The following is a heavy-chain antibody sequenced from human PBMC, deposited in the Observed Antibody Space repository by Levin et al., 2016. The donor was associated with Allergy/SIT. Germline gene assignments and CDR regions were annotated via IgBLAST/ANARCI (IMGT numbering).Heavy chain of an antibody. D-gene: IGHD3-16*02. CDR2: IYYSGST. CDR3: SAFGGVIATGNY. Sequence: WIRQPPGKGLEWIGYIYYSGSTYYNPSLKSRVTISVDTSKNQFSLKLSSVTAADTAVYYCSAFGGVIATGNYWGQGTLVTVSS. J-gene: IGHJ4*02. V-gene: IGHV4-31*02.